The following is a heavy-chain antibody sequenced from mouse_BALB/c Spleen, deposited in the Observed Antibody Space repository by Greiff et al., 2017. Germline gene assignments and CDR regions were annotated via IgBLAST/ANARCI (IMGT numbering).Heavy chain of an antibody. CDR1: GFTFSSFG. CDR2: ISSGSSTI. J-gene: IGHJ3*01. CDR3: ARYSYDYGVGAWVAY. D-gene: IGHD2-4*01. Sequence: EVHLVESGGGLVQPGGSRKLSCAASGFTFSSFGMHWVRQAPEKGLEWVAYISSGSSTIYYADTVKGRFTISRDNPKNTLFLQMTSLRSEDTAMYYCARYSYDYGVGAWVAYWGQGTLVTVSA. V-gene: IGHV5-17*02.